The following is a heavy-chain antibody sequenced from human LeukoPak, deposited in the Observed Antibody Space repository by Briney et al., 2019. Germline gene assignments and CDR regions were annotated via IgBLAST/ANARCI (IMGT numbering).Heavy chain of an antibody. CDR3: ARDRGDMITFGGVRAHYFDY. V-gene: IGHV3-23*01. Sequence: GGSLRLSCAASGFTFSNYAMSWVRQAPGKGLEWVSAISGGGDSSYYADSVKGRFTISRDRSKSTLYLQMNSLRAEDTAVYYCARDRGDMITFGGVRAHYFDYWGQGTLVTVSS. J-gene: IGHJ4*02. D-gene: IGHD3-16*01. CDR1: GFTFSNYA. CDR2: ISGGGDSS.